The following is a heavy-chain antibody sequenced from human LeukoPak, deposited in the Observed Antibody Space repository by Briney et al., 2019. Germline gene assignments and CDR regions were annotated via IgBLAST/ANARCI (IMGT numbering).Heavy chain of an antibody. CDR2: IYYSGST. Sequence: PSETLSLTCTVSGGSISSGNYYWGWIRQPPGKGPHWIGSIYYSGSTYFSPSLKSRVTISADTFKNRFSLTLNSVTAADSAMYYCARGISSFDYGDYWFDPWGQGTLVTVSS. V-gene: IGHV4-39*07. J-gene: IGHJ5*02. CDR3: ARGISSFDYGDYWFDP. D-gene: IGHD4-17*01. CDR1: GGSISSGNYY.